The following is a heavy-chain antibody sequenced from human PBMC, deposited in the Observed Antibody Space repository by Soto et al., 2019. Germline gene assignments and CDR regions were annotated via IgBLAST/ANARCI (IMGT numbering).Heavy chain of an antibody. V-gene: IGHV3-48*02. CDR1: GFTFSDYS. Sequence: EVQLVESGGGLVQPGGSLRLSCAASGFTFSDYSMNWVRQAPGKGLEWVSYITTSSSPTYYADSVKGRFTISRDNVKNSLYLQMNSLRDEDTAVYYCARDVDNALTGLSDAFGVWGQGTKVTVSS. D-gene: IGHD3-9*01. CDR3: ARDVDNALTGLSDAFGV. CDR2: ITTSSSPT. J-gene: IGHJ3*01.